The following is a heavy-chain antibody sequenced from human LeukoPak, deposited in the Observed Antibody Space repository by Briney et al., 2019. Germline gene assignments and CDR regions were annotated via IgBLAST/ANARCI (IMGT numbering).Heavy chain of an antibody. D-gene: IGHD2-2*01. CDR2: ISGSGGST. CDR3: ANQYCSSTSCYGAVDC. CDR1: GFTFSSYA. V-gene: IGHV3-23*01. Sequence: GGSLRLSCAASGFTFSSYAMSWVRQAPGKGLEWVSAISGSGGSTYYADSVKGRFTISRDNSKNTLYLQMNSLRAEDTAVYYCANQYCSSTSCYGAVDCWGQGTLVTVSS. J-gene: IGHJ4*02.